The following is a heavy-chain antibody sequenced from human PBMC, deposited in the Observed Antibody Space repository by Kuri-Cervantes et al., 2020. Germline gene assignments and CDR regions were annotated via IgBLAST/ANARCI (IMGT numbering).Heavy chain of an antibody. D-gene: IGHD2-15*01. V-gene: IGHV1-46*01. J-gene: IGHJ4*02. Sequence: ASVKVSCKASGGTFSSYAISWVRQAPGQGLEWMGIISPSGGSTSYAQKFQGRVTMTRDTSTSTVYMELSSLRSEDTAVYYCARVLGYCSGGSCYALGYWGQGTLVTVSS. CDR1: GGTFSSYA. CDR2: ISPSGGST. CDR3: ARVLGYCSGGSCYALGY.